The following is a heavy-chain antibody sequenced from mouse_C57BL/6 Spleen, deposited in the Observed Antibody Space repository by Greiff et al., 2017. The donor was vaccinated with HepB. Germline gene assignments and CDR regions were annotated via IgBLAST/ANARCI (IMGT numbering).Heavy chain of an antibody. D-gene: IGHD1-1*01. V-gene: IGHV1-76*01. CDR1: GYTFTDYY. Sequence: VQRVESGAELVRPGASVKLSCKASGYTFTDYYINWVKQRPGQGLEWIARIYPGSGNTYYNEKFKGKATLTAEKSSSTAYMQLSSLTSEDSAVYFCARSLYDYGSSSYYFDYWGQGTTLTVSS. J-gene: IGHJ2*01. CDR3: ARSLYDYGSSSYYFDY. CDR2: IYPGSGNT.